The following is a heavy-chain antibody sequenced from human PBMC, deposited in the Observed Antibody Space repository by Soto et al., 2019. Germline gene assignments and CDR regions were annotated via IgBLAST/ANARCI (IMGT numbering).Heavy chain of an antibody. V-gene: IGHV3-30*18. CDR2: ISYDGSNI. D-gene: IGHD3-10*01. J-gene: IGHJ3*01. CDR3: VKWFGELFDGFDV. CDR1: GFSFSDFG. Sequence: QVQLVESGGGVVQPGRSLKLSCAGSGFSFSDFGMHWVRQAPGKGLEWVAVISYDGSNINYGDSVKGRFTISRDTSKNLLFLQMNSLRDEDTAVYYCVKWFGELFDGFDVWGQGKMVTVST.